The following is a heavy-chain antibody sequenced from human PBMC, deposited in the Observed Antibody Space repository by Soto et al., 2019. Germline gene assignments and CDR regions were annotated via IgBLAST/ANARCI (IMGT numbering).Heavy chain of an antibody. Sequence: PGGSLRLSCAASGFTFSSYAMSWFRQAPGKGLEWVSAISGSGGSTYYADSVKGRFTISRDNSKNTLYLQMNSLRAEDTAVYYCAKERQQWLRGWGDKNYGMDVWGQGTTVTVSS. J-gene: IGHJ6*02. CDR1: GFTFSSYA. V-gene: IGHV3-23*01. D-gene: IGHD6-19*01. CDR3: AKERQQWLRGWGDKNYGMDV. CDR2: ISGSGGST.